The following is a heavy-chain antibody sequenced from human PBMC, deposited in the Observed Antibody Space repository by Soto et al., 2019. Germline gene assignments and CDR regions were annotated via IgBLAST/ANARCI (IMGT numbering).Heavy chain of an antibody. J-gene: IGHJ4*02. CDR1: VYSFTSYG. CDR3: ARGYCSSTSCQPLDY. CDR2: ISAYNGNT. D-gene: IGHD2-2*01. V-gene: IGHV1-18*04. Sequence: XSVKVSCKASVYSFTSYGISWVRQAPGQGLEWMGWISAYNGNTNYAQKLQGRVTMTTDTSTSTAYMELRSLRSDDTAVYYCARGYCSSTSCQPLDYWGQGTLVTVSS.